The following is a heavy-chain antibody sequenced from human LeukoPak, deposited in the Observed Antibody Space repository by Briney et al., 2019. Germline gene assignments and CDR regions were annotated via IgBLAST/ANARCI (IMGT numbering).Heavy chain of an antibody. V-gene: IGHV3-30*04. D-gene: IGHD6-13*01. J-gene: IGHJ4*02. CDR2: ISYDGSDK. Sequence: GGSLRLSCAASGFTFSSYAMHWVRQAPGKGLEWVALISYDGSDKYYADSVKGRFTISRDNSKKTLYLQMNSLRVEDTAVYYCARLPYSSSWDTRIFDYWGQGTLVTVSS. CDR1: GFTFSSYA. CDR3: ARLPYSSSWDTRIFDY.